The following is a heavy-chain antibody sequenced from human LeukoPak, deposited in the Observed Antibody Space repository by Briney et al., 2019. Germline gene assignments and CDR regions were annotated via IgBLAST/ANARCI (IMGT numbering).Heavy chain of an antibody. D-gene: IGHD2-15*01. CDR2: VYYDGST. J-gene: IGHJ1*01. V-gene: IGHV3-53*01. Sequence: GGSLRLSCAASGFTVSTNYMNWVRQAPGKGLEWVSVVYYDGSTYYADSVKGRFTISRDSLKNILYLQMNSLRADDTAVYYCASPGYCSGSVCYSGYFQHWGQGTLVTVSS. CDR3: ASPGYCSGSVCYSGYFQH. CDR1: GFTVSTNY.